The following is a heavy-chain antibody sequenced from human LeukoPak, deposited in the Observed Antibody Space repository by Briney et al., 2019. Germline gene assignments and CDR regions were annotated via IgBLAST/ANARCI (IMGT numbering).Heavy chain of an antibody. CDR1: GFTFDNYA. CDR2: ISWNSGYI. Sequence: PGGSLRLSCAASGFTFDNYAMHWARQAPRKGLEWLSIISWNSGYIGYADSVKGRFTISRDNAKKSLDLQMNSLRAEDTAFYYCAKVRGTYSSGYFFDYWGQGTLVTVSS. J-gene: IGHJ4*02. CDR3: AKVRGTYSSGYFFDY. V-gene: IGHV3-9*01. D-gene: IGHD6-19*01.